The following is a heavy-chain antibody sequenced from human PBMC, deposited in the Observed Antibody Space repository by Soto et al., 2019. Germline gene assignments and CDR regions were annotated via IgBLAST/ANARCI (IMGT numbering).Heavy chain of an antibody. Sequence: QVQLVQSGAEVKKPGASVKVSCKASGYTFTNFGISWVRQAPGQGLEWMGWISAYNGNTNYAQNFRARVTMPPATPTSTASMELTSLRSDDTAVYYCARGGTPIDSWGQGTPVTVSS. J-gene: IGHJ4*02. V-gene: IGHV1-18*01. CDR1: GYTFTNFG. D-gene: IGHD3-16*01. CDR2: ISAYNGNT. CDR3: ARGGTPIDS.